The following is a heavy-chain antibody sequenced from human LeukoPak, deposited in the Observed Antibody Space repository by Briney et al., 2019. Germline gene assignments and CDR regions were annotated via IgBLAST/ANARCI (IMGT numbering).Heavy chain of an antibody. Sequence: SETLSLTCTVSGDSFTSGSFYWAWLRQPPGKGLEWIATVYYTGSTYYNPSRKSRVTISIDTSNNQFSLKLRSVVAPDTPLYYCARHSGSGSLSRPFDPWGQGTLVTVSS. CDR1: GDSFTSGSFY. D-gene: IGHD3-10*01. V-gene: IGHV4-39*01. J-gene: IGHJ5*02. CDR2: VYYTGST. CDR3: ARHSGSGSLSRPFDP.